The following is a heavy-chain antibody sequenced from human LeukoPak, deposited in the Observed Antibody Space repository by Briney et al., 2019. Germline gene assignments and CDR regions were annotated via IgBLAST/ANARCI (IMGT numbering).Heavy chain of an antibody. CDR1: GFTFSSYG. J-gene: IGHJ6*02. V-gene: IGHV3-33*01. CDR3: ARDFSQRERITIFGVVTLDNYYYGMDV. D-gene: IGHD3-3*01. Sequence: PGGYLRLSCAASGFTFSSYGMHWVRQAPGKGLEWVAVIWYDGSNKYYADSVKGRFTISRDNSKNTLYLQMNSLRAEDTAVYYCARDFSQRERITIFGVVTLDNYYYGMDVWGQGTTVTVSS. CDR2: IWYDGSNK.